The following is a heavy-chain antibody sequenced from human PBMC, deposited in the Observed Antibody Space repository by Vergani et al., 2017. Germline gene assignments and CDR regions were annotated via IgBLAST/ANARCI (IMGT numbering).Heavy chain of an antibody. D-gene: IGHD1-1*01. J-gene: IGHJ3*02. CDR1: GGSISSYY. CDR2: IYYSGST. V-gene: IGHV4-59*01. Sequence: QVQLQESGPGLVKPSETLSLTCTVSGGSISSYYWGWIRQPPGQGLEWIGYIYYSGSTNYNPSLKSRVTISVDTSKNQFSLKLSSVTAADTAVYYWSTFTQERAFDIWGQGTMVTVSS. CDR3: STFTQERAFDI.